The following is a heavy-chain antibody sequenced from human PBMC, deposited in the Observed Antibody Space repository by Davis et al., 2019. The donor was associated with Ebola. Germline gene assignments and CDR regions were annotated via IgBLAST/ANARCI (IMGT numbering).Heavy chain of an antibody. CDR3: ATSNWFDP. V-gene: IGHV4-61*05. CDR2: IYYSGST. J-gene: IGHJ5*02. CDR1: GGSISSSSYY. Sequence: GSLRLSCSVSGGSISSSSYYWGWVRQPPGKGLEWIGYIYYSGSTNYNPSLKSRVTISVDSPKNQFSLKLSSVTAADTAVYYCATSNWFDPWGQGTLVTVSS.